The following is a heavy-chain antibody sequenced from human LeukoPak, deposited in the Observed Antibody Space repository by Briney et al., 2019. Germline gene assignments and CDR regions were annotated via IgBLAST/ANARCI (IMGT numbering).Heavy chain of an antibody. D-gene: IGHD3-10*01. CDR2: IYTSGSA. V-gene: IGHV4-61*02. Sequence: SETLSLTCTVSGGSISSGSYYWSWIRQPAGKGLEWIGRIYTSGSANYNPSLKSRVTISVDTSKNQFSLKLSSVTAADTAVYYCARHPFIIMVRGPYNWFDPWGQGTLVTVSS. J-gene: IGHJ5*02. CDR1: GGSISSGSYY. CDR3: ARHPFIIMVRGPYNWFDP.